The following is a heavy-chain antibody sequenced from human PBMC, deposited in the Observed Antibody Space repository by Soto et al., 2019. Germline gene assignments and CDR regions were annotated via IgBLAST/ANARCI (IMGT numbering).Heavy chain of an antibody. V-gene: IGHV3-15*07. J-gene: IGHJ4*02. CDR1: GFTFSNAW. CDR3: TTDPVTMIVVVPSSG. CDR2: IKSKTDGGTT. D-gene: IGHD3-22*01. Sequence: AGSLRLSCAASGFTFSNAWMNWVRQAPGKGLEWVGRIKSKTDGGTTDYAAPVKGRFTISRDDSKNTLYLQMNSLKTEDTAVYYCTTDPVTMIVVVPSSGWGQGTLVTVSS.